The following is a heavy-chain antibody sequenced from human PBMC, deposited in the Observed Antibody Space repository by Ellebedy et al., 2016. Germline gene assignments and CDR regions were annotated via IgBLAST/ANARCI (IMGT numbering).Heavy chain of an antibody. D-gene: IGHD3-10*01. CDR2: ISYDGSNK. Sequence: GESLKISCAASGFTFSSYGMHWVRQAPGKGLEWVAVISYDGSNKYYADSVKGRFTISRDNSKNTLYLQMNSLRAEDTAVYYCAQHGSGSGPHYYYGMDVWGQGTTVTVSS. J-gene: IGHJ6*02. CDR3: AQHGSGSGPHYYYGMDV. CDR1: GFTFSSYG. V-gene: IGHV3-30*03.